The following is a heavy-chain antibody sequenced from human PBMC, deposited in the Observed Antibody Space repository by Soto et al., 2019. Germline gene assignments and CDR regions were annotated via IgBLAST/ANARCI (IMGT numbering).Heavy chain of an antibody. D-gene: IGHD2-15*01. CDR1: GYTFTSYG. CDR3: ARASVEYCSGGSCSKPRYYFDY. Sequence: ASVKVSCKASGYTFTSYGISWVRQAPGQGLERMGWISAYNGNTNYAQKLQGRVTMTTDTSTSTAYMELRSLRSDDTAVYYCARASVEYCSGGSCSKPRYYFDYWGQGTLVTVSS. J-gene: IGHJ4*02. V-gene: IGHV1-18*01. CDR2: ISAYNGNT.